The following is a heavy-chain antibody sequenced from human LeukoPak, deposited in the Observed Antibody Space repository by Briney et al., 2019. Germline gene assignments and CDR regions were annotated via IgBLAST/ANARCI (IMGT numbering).Heavy chain of an antibody. CDR2: FDPEDGET. V-gene: IGHV1-24*01. CDR3: AAGPWGEFPLFDY. D-gene: IGHD3-16*01. Sequence: ASVKVSCKVSGYTLTELSMHWVRQAPGKGLEWMGGFDPEDGETIYGQKFQGRVTMTEDTSTDTAYMELSSLRSEDTAVYYCAAGPWGEFPLFDYWGQGTLVTVSS. J-gene: IGHJ4*02. CDR1: GYTLTELS.